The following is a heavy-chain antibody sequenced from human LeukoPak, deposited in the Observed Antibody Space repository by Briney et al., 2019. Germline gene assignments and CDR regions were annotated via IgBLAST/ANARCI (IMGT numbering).Heavy chain of an antibody. D-gene: IGHD3-22*01. CDR2: ISGSGVST. J-gene: IGHJ4*02. V-gene: IGHV3-23*01. Sequence: PGGSLRLSCAASGFTFSSYAMSWVRQAPGKGLEWVSAISGSGVSTYYADSVKGRFTISRDTSKNTLYLQMNSLRAEDTAVYYCAKDGSNYYDSSGYFDYWGQGTLVTVSS. CDR3: AKDGSNYYDSSGYFDY. CDR1: GFTFSSYA.